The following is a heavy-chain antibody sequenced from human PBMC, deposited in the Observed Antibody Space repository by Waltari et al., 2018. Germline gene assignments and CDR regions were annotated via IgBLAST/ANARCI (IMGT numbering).Heavy chain of an antibody. Sequence: QVQLQQWGAGLLKSSETLSLTCAVSGGSFSGYYWSWIRQPPGQGLAWIGEIKPTGSTKYNPYLKSGGTISLDRSKNQYSLQLSVVTAADTAVDYCAGEMSDCSGGTCYSRDFDYWGQGTLVTVSS. D-gene: IGHD2-15*01. CDR2: IKPTGST. CDR3: AGEMSDCSGGTCYSRDFDY. CDR1: GGSFSGYY. V-gene: IGHV4-34*01. J-gene: IGHJ4*02.